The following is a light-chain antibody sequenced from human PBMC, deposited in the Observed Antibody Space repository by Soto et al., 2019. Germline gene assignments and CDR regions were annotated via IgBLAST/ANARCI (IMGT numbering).Light chain of an antibody. CDR3: CSYTTSGTYV. Sequence: QSAQTQPPSVSGSPGQSVALSCTGTSSDLGNYNRVSWYQQPPGTAPKLIIYEVTNRPSGVPDRFSGSKSGDTASLTISGLQAEDEADYFCCSYTTSGTYVFGTGTKVTVL. V-gene: IGLV2-18*02. CDR1: SSDLGNYNR. CDR2: EVT. J-gene: IGLJ1*01.